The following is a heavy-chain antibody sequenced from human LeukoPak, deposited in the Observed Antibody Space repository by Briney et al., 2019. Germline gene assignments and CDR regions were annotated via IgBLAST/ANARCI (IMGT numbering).Heavy chain of an antibody. Sequence: ASAKVSCKVSGYTLTELSMHWVRQAPGQGLEWMGGFDPEDGEIIYAQKFQGRVTMTEDTSTDTAYMELSSLRSEDTAVYYCATSIAVAANGFDYWGQGTQVTVSS. CDR2: FDPEDGEI. CDR3: ATSIAVAANGFDY. J-gene: IGHJ4*02. V-gene: IGHV1-24*01. CDR1: GYTLTELS. D-gene: IGHD6-19*01.